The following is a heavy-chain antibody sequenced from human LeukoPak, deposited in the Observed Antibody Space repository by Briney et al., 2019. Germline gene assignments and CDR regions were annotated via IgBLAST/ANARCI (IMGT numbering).Heavy chain of an antibody. CDR1: GFTFSTYG. CDR2: ISYDGSNK. CDR3: AKVETGPTRGYYFDY. J-gene: IGHJ4*02. Sequence: PGGSLRLSCAASGFTFSTYGTHWVRQAPGKGLEWVAVISYDGSNKCYADSVKGRFTISRDNSKNTLYLQVSSLRPEDTAVYYCAKVETGPTRGYYFDYWGQGTLVTVSS. D-gene: IGHD3-9*01. V-gene: IGHV3-30*18.